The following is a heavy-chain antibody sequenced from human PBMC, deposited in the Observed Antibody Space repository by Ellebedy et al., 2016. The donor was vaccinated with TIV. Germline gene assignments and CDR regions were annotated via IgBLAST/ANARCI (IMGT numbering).Heavy chain of an antibody. CDR2: IRSKAYGGTT. CDR1: GFTFGDYA. Sequence: GGSLRLXXTASGFTFGDYAMSWVRQAPGKGLEWVSFIRSKAYGGTTEYAASVKGRFTISRDDSKSIAYLQMNSLKAEDTAVYYCTRDLTTLAAAGTGIYYYTMDVWGQGTPVTVSS. CDR3: TRDLTTLAAAGTGIYYYTMDV. D-gene: IGHD6-13*01. V-gene: IGHV3-49*04. J-gene: IGHJ6*02.